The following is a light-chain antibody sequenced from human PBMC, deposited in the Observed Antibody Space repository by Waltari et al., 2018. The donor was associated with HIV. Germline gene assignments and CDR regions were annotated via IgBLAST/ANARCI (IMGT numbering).Light chain of an antibody. V-gene: IGLV2-23*02. CDR2: EVT. Sequence: QSALTQPASVSGSPGQSITISCTGGSSDVGSFNLVSWYQQHPGKAPKLVISEVTKRPSGVSNRFSGSKSGDTASLTISGLLAEDEADYYCFSYAGRSTHVVFGGGTKLTVL. CDR1: SSDVGSFNL. CDR3: FSYAGRSTHVV. J-gene: IGLJ2*01.